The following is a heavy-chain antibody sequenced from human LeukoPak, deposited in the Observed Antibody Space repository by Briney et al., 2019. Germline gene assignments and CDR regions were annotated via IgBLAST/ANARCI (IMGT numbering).Heavy chain of an antibody. V-gene: IGHV3-48*02. CDR3: ARTRPSYYFDY. CDR1: GFTFSTYA. J-gene: IGHJ4*02. CDR2: ISSSGSTT. Sequence: GGSLRLSCAASGFTFSTYAMNWVRQAPGKGLEWVSYISSSGSTTYYADSVKGRFTISRDNAKNSLYLQMNGLRDEDTDVYYCARTRPSYYFDYWGQGTLVTVSS.